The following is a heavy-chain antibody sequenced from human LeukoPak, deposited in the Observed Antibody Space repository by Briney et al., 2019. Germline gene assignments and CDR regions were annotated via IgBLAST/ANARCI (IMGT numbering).Heavy chain of an antibody. CDR2: MTTTSSYM. J-gene: IGHJ4*02. CDR3: ARLIGRTIAEAATDY. V-gene: IGHV3-21*01. D-gene: IGHD6-13*01. CDR1: GFTFSDYD. Sequence: GGSLRLSCAASGFTFSDYDMSWVRQAPGKGLEWVSSMTTTSSYMYYADSVKGRFTISSDNAKNSLYLQMNSLRAEDTALYYCARLIGRTIAEAATDYWGQGALVTVSS.